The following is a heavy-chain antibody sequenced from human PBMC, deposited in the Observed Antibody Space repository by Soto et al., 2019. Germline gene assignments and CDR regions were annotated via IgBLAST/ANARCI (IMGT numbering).Heavy chain of an antibody. CDR1: GVTFSRQD. CDR2: IIPIFGTP. Sequence: QVQLVQSGAEVNKPGSSVTVSCKASGVTFSRQDMRWVRQAPGQGLEWMGGIIPIFGTPQYAEHFQDRVTITADESTSTAYMELSSLASEATGVYYCATNEVRDGYSFDYWGPGTLVTVSS. CDR3: ATNEVRDGYSFDY. D-gene: IGHD5-12*01. J-gene: IGHJ4*02. V-gene: IGHV1-69*01.